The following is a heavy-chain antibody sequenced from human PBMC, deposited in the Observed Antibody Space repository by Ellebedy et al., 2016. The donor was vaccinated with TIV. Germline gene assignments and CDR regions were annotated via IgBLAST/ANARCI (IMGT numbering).Heavy chain of an antibody. CDR1: GGSISSGDSY. D-gene: IGHD1-14*01. CDR2: IYYSGST. Sequence: SETLSLTXTVSGGSISSGDSYWSWIRQPPGKGLEWIGYIYYSGSTYYNPSLKSRVTISVDTSKNQFSLKLSSVTAADTAVYYCARGGPDRGYYCYGMDVWGQGTTVTVSS. CDR3: ARGGPDRGYYCYGMDV. V-gene: IGHV4-30-4*01. J-gene: IGHJ6*02.